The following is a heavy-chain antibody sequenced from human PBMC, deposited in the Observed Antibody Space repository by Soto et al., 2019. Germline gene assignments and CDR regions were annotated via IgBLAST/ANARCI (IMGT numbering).Heavy chain of an antibody. J-gene: IGHJ4*02. Sequence: SETLSLTCTVSGGSISSYYWSWIRQPPGKGLEWIGYIYYSGSTNYNPSLKSRVTISVDTSKNQFSLKLPSVTAADTAVYYCAKDIGSGRPGRDFWGQGTLVTVSS. CDR2: IYYSGST. CDR3: AKDIGSGRPGRDF. D-gene: IGHD3-10*01. V-gene: IGHV4-59*01. CDR1: GGSISSYY.